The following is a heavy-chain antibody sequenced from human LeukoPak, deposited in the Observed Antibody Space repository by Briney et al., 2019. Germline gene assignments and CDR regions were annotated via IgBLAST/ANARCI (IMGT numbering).Heavy chain of an antibody. V-gene: IGHV1-2*04. CDR2: INPNSGGT. D-gene: IGHD4-23*01. CDR1: GYTFTGYY. J-gene: IGHJ6*02. Sequence: ASVKVSCKASGYTFTGYYMHWVRQAPGQGLEWMGWINPNSGGTNYAQKFQGWVTMTRDTSISTAYMELSRLRSDDTAVYYCARAVFHDYGGQGGYHYYYGMDVWGQGTTVTVSS. CDR3: ARAVFHDYGGQGGYHYYYGMDV.